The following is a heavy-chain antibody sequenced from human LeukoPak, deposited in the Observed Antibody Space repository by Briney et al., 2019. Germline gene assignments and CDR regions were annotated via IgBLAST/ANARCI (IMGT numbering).Heavy chain of an antibody. J-gene: IGHJ4*02. CDR2: IIPILGIA. CDR1: GYTFTSYG. V-gene: IGHV1-69*04. Sequence: GASVKVSCKTSGYTFTSYGISWVRQAPGQGLEWMGRIIPILGIANYAQKFQGRVTITADKSTSTAYMELSSLRSEDTAVYYCARTYYYDSSGYYGFDYWGQGTLVTVSS. CDR3: ARTYYYDSSGYYGFDY. D-gene: IGHD3-22*01.